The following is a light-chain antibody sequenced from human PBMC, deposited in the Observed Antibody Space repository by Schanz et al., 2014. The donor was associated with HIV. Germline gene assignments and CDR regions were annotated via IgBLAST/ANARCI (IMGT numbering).Light chain of an antibody. CDR2: ANS. CDR1: SSNIGSVYD. CDR3: SSYTSTSTRV. J-gene: IGLJ3*02. V-gene: IGLV1-40*01. Sequence: QSVLTQAPSVSGAPGQRVTISCTGSSSNIGSVYDVHWYQQLPGTAPKHLIFANSDRPSGVPDRFSGSQSGASASLAITGLQAEDEADYYCSSYTSTSTRVFGGGTKLTVL.